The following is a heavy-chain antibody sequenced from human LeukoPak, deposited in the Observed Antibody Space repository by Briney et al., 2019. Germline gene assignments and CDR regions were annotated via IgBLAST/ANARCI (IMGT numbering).Heavy chain of an antibody. CDR2: IKQDGREK. J-gene: IGHJ4*02. Sequence: SGGSLRLSCAASGFTFSSYWMSWVRQAPGKGLEWVANIKQDGREKYYVDSVKGRFTISRDDAKNSLYLQINSLRAEDTAVYYCARDAWKDRYFDYWGQGTLVTVSS. D-gene: IGHD1-1*01. V-gene: IGHV3-7*01. CDR1: GFTFSSYW. CDR3: ARDAWKDRYFDY.